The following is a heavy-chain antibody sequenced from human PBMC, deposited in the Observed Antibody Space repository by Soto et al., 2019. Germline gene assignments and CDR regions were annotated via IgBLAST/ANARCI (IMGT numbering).Heavy chain of an antibody. Sequence: SETLSLTCTVSGGSISSGGYYWSWIRQHPGKGLEWIGYIYYSGSTYYNPSLKSRVTISVDTSKNQFSLKLSSVTAADTAVYYCARGSRSSSWYGRNYYYYYMDVWGKGTTVTVSS. CDR3: ARGSRSSSWYGRNYYYYYMDV. CDR1: GGSISSGGYY. D-gene: IGHD6-13*01. CDR2: IYYSGST. J-gene: IGHJ6*03. V-gene: IGHV4-31*03.